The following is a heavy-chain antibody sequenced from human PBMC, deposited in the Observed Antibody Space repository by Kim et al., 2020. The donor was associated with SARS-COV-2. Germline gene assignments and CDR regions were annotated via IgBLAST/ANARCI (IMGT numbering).Heavy chain of an antibody. Sequence: PPPKSRVTLSIDTSRNQFSLKLSSVPAADTAVYYCAREEITIVGTHAFDIWGQGTMVTVSS. V-gene: IGHV4-4*07. CDR3: AREEITIVGTHAFDI. J-gene: IGHJ3*02. D-gene: IGHD3-9*01.